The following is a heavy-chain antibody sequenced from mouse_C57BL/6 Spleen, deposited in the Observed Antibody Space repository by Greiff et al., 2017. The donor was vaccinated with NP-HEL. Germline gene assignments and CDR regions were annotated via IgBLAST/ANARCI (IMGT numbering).Heavy chain of an antibody. CDR1: GYTFTSYW. V-gene: IGHV1-64*01. CDR2: IHPNSGST. Sequence: QVQLQQSGAELVKPGASVKLSCKASGYTFTSYWMHWVKQRPGQGLEWIGMIHPNSGSTNYNEKFKSKATLTVDKSSSTAYMHLSSLTSEDSAVYYGARGGGDRVNYFDYWGQGTTLTVSS. J-gene: IGHJ2*01. D-gene: IGHD1-1*02. CDR3: ARGGGDRVNYFDY.